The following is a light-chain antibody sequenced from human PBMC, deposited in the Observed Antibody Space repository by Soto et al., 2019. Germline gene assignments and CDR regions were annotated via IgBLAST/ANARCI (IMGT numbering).Light chain of an antibody. Sequence: DIVMTQSPLTLPVTPGEPASISCRSSQSLLHSNGYNYLDWYLQKPGQSPQLLVFLGSTRASGVPERFSGSGSGTDFTLKISRVEAEDVGVYYSMQALQTRGTPTFGGGTKVEIK. CDR2: LGS. V-gene: IGKV2-28*01. CDR3: MQALQTRGTPT. J-gene: IGKJ4*01. CDR1: QSLLHSNGYNY.